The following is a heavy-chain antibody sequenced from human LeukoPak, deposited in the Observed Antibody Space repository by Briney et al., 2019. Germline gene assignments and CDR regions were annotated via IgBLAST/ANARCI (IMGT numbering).Heavy chain of an antibody. D-gene: IGHD6-19*01. V-gene: IGHV1-2*02. Sequence: GASVKVSCKASGYTFTGYYMHWVRQAPGQGLEWMGWINPNSGGTNYAQKFQGRVTMTRDTSISTAYMELSRLRSDDTAVYYCARVQVAGKGSVAFDIWGQGTMVTVSS. CDR2: INPNSGGT. CDR3: ARVQVAGKGSVAFDI. CDR1: GYTFTGYY. J-gene: IGHJ3*02.